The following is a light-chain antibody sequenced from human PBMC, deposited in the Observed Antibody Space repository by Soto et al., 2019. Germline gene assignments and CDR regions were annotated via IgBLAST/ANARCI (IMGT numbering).Light chain of an antibody. Sequence: EMVLTQSPGTLSLSPGEGTTLSCRASQTVSKNYLAWYQQKPGQAPRLLIYAASSRTTGIPDRFSGSGSGTEFTLTISRLEPEDFAVFYCQQYTTSPITFGQGTRLEIK. CDR3: QQYTTSPIT. CDR1: QTVSKNY. V-gene: IGKV3-20*01. CDR2: AAS. J-gene: IGKJ5*01.